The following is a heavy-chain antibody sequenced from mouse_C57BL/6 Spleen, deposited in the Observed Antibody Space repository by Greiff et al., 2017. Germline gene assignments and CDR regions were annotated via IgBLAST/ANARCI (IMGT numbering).Heavy chain of an antibody. CDR2: ISYDGSN. J-gene: IGHJ4*01. D-gene: IGHD2-4*01. CDR3: AREDYEIYYYARDY. Sequence: ESGPGLVKPSQSLSLTCSVTGYSITSGYYWNWIRKFPGNKLEWMGYISYDGSNNYNPSLKNRISITRDTSKNQFFLKLNSVTTEDTATYYCAREDYEIYYYARDYWGQGTSVTVSS. V-gene: IGHV3-6*01. CDR1: GYSITSGYY.